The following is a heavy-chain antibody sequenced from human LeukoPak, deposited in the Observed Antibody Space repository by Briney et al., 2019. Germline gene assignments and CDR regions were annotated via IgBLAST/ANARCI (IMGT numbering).Heavy chain of an antibody. CDR1: GFIFDDYG. J-gene: IGHJ4*02. CDR2: INWNGGST. V-gene: IGHV3-20*04. Sequence: PGGSLRLSCAASGFIFDDYGMNWVRQAPGKGLEWVSGINWNGGSTGYADSVRGRFTISRDNAKNSLFLQLDSLRAEDTAVYYCARGKYYFDYWGQGTLVTVSS. CDR3: ARGKYYFDY.